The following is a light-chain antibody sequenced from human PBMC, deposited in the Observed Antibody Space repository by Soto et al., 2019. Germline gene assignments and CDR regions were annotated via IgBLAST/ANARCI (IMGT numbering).Light chain of an antibody. CDR2: DVS. Sequence: QSALTQPASVSGSPGQSVTISCTGTSSDVGGYNYVSWYQQHPGKAPKLMIYDVSNRPSWVSDRFSGSKSGNTASLSISGLQAEDEADYYCSSDSTSSTVLFGGGTKLTVL. J-gene: IGLJ2*01. CDR3: SSDSTSSTVL. V-gene: IGLV2-14*01. CDR1: SSDVGGYNY.